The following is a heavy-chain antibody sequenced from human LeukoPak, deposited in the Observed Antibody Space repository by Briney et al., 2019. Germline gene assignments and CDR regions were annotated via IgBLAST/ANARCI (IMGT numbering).Heavy chain of an antibody. CDR1: GDSVSSNRAA. V-gene: IGHV6-1*01. CDR2: TYYRSKWYN. Sequence: SQTLSLTCAISGDSVSSNRAAWHWIRQSPSRGLEWLGRTYYRSKWYNDYAVSVKSRITINPDTSKHQFSLQLNSAAPEDTAVYYCARVPGMYSGSYCFDYWGQGTLVTVSS. D-gene: IGHD1-26*01. CDR3: ARVPGMYSGSYCFDY. J-gene: IGHJ4*02.